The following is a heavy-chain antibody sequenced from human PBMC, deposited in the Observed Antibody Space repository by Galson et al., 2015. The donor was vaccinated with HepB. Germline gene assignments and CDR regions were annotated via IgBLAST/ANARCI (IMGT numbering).Heavy chain of an antibody. CDR2: INSDGSST. CDR1: GFTFSSYW. Sequence: SLRLSCAASGFTFSSYWMHWVRQAPGKGLVWVSRINSDGSSTSYADSVKGRFTISRDNAKNTLYLQMNSLRAEDTAVYYCARGRLLDWYFDLWGRGTLVTVSS. J-gene: IGHJ2*01. CDR3: ARGRLLDWYFDL. D-gene: IGHD2-8*02. V-gene: IGHV3-74*01.